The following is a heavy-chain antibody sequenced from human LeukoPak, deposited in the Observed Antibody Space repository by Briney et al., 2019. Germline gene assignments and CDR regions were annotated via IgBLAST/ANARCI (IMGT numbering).Heavy chain of an antibody. CDR2: ISYDGSDK. V-gene: IGHV3-30*04. CDR1: GFTFSSYP. CDR3: AKFPYSSSLGDDAFDI. Sequence: GGSLRLSCAASGFTFSSYPMHWVRQAPGKGLEWVAVISYDGSDKYYADSVKGRFTNSRDNSKNTLYLQMNSLRAADTAVYYCAKFPYSSSLGDDAFDIWGQGTMVTVSS. J-gene: IGHJ3*02. D-gene: IGHD6-13*01.